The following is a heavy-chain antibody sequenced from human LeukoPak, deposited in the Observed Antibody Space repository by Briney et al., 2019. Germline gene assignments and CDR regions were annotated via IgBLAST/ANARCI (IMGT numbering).Heavy chain of an antibody. CDR3: AKKYSTGLDP. V-gene: IGHV3-23*01. CDR2: ITGSGGNR. Sequence: GGSLRLSCAASGFTFSSHGMNWVRQAPGKGLEWVSGITGSGGNRYYADSVKGRFTISRDNSKNTLYLQMNSLRAEDTAVYYCAKKYSTGLDPWGQGTLVTVSS. CDR1: GFTFSSHG. J-gene: IGHJ5*02. D-gene: IGHD1-26*01.